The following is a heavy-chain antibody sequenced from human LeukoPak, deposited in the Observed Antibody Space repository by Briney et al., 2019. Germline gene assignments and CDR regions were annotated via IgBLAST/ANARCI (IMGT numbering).Heavy chain of an antibody. D-gene: IGHD1-26*01. CDR3: ASELREGY. Sequence: GGSLRLSCAASGFTFSNYWMHWVRQAPGKGLVWVSRIISDGSSAYYADSVKGRFTISRDNAKNTLYLLMNSLRAEDTAVYYCASELREGYWGQGTLVTVSS. V-gene: IGHV3-74*01. CDR1: GFTFSNYW. CDR2: IISDGSSA. J-gene: IGHJ4*02.